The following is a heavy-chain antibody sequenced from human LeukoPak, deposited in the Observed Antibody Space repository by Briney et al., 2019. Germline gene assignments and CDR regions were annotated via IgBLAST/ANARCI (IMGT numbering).Heavy chain of an antibody. CDR3: ARHERDGYNHGGADY. D-gene: IGHD5-24*01. CDR1: GFTFSSYE. J-gene: IGHJ4*02. V-gene: IGHV4-39*01. CDR2: IYYSGST. Sequence: LRLSCAASGFTFSSYEMNWVRQPPGKGLEWIGSIYYSGSTYYNPSLKSRVTISVDTSKNQFSLKLSSVTAADTAVYYCARHERDGYNHGGADYWGQGTLVTVSS.